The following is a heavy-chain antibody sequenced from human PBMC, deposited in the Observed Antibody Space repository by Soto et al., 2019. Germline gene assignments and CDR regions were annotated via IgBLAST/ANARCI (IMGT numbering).Heavy chain of an antibody. CDR3: ARHGFGTLHGLVDV. J-gene: IGHJ6*02. V-gene: IGHV4-34*01. CDR2: INHSGST. D-gene: IGHD3-10*01. CDR1: GGSFSGYY. Sequence: SETLSLTCAVYGGSFSGYYWSWIRQPPGKGLEWIGEINHSGSTNYNPSLKSRVTISVDTSKNQFSLKLSSVTAADTAVYYCARHGFGTLHGLVDVWGQGTTVTISS.